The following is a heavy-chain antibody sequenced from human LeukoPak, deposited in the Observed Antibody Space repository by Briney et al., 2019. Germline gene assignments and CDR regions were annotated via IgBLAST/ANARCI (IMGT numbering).Heavy chain of an antibody. D-gene: IGHD1-7*01. CDR1: GYRFTDHW. CDR3: ARGAAGTTPDYYYFGLDV. CDR2: IYPGDSDA. Sequence: GESLKISCKGSGYRFTDHWIGWVRQMPGKGLEWMGIIYPGDSDARYSPSFQGQVTISADKSINTAHLQWSSLKASDTAMYYCARGAAGTTPDYYYFGLDVWGQGTTVRVSS. J-gene: IGHJ6*02. V-gene: IGHV5-51*01.